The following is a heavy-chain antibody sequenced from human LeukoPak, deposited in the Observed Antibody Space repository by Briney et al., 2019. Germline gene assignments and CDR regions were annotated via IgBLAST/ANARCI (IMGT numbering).Heavy chain of an antibody. CDR3: ARVSSSWYQDWYFDL. CDR2: IYTSGST. D-gene: IGHD6-13*01. J-gene: IGHJ2*01. V-gene: IGHV4-61*02. CDR1: GGSLSSGSYY. Sequence: PSQTLSLTCTVSGGSLSSGSYYWRWLRQPAGTGLEWIGRIYTSGSTNYNPSLKSRVTISVDTSKNQFSLKLSSVTAADTAVYYCARVSSSWYQDWYFDLWGRGTLVTVSS.